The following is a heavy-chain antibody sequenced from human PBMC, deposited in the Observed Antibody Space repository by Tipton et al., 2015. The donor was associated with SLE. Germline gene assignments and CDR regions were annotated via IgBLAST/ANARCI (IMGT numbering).Heavy chain of an antibody. Sequence: QSGAEVKKPGSSVKASCKASGDTFTSYYMHWVRQAPGQGLEWIAIIDPSGTSTRYAQNFQGRVTMTRDTSTSTVYMEMSSLRSEDTAVYYCARDGLAYDSSVNWFDPWGQGTLVTVSS. V-gene: IGHV1-46*01. D-gene: IGHD3-22*01. J-gene: IGHJ5*02. CDR2: IDPSGTST. CDR1: GDTFTSYY. CDR3: ARDGLAYDSSVNWFDP.